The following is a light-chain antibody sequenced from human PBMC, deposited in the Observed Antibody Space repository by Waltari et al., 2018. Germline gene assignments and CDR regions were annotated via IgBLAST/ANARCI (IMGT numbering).Light chain of an antibody. CDR1: QSVSSY. CDR2: DAS. CDR3: QQRSNWPPIT. Sequence: EIVLTQSPATLSLSPGERATLSCRPSQSVSSYLAWYQQKPGQAPRLLIYDASNRATGIPARFSGSGSGTDFTLTISSLEHEDFAVYYCQQRSNWPPITFGQGTRLEIK. V-gene: IGKV3-11*01. J-gene: IGKJ5*01.